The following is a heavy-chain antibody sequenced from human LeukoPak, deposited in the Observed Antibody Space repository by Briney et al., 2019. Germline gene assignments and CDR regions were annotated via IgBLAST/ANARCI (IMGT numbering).Heavy chain of an antibody. Sequence: GGSLRLSCAASGFTFSSYSMNWVRQAPGKGLEYVSAISSNGGSTYYANSVKGRFTISRDNSKNTLYLQMGSLRAEDTAVYYCARDWKIGDGYNFRASYYFDYWGQGTLVTVSS. CDR3: ARDWKIGDGYNFRASYYFDY. CDR2: ISSNGGST. D-gene: IGHD5-24*01. J-gene: IGHJ4*02. V-gene: IGHV3-64*01. CDR1: GFTFSSYS.